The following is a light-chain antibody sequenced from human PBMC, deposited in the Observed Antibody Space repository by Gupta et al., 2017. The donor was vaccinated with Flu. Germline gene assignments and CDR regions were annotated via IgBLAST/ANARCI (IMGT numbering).Light chain of an antibody. Sequence: STLSASVGDRVTITCRASESVNMWLAWYQQKPGKAPKILIYETSNLESGVPSRFSGSGSGTEFTLTISSLQPDDFATYYCQHYNSYSVLAFGPGTKVDIK. CDR3: QHYNSYSVLA. CDR2: ETS. V-gene: IGKV1-5*03. J-gene: IGKJ3*01. CDR1: ESVNMW.